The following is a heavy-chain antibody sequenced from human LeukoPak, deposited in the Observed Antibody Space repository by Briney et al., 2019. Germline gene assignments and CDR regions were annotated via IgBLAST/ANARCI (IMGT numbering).Heavy chain of an antibody. CDR2: ISAYNGNT. J-gene: IGHJ4*02. D-gene: IGHD6-13*01. V-gene: IGHV1-18*01. CDR1: GYTFTSYG. Sequence: ASVKVSFKASGYTFTSYGISWVRQAPGQGLEWMGWISAYNGNTNYAQKLQGRVTMTTDTSTSTAYMELRSLRSEDTAVYYCARVSYSSSWYYFDYWGQGTLVTVSS. CDR3: ARVSYSSSWYYFDY.